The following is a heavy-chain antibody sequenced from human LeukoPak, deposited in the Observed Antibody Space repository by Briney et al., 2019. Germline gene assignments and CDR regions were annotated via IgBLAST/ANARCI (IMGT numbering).Heavy chain of an antibody. Sequence: GTLSLTCAVSGGSISSSNWWSWVRQAPGKGLEWFAGITGSGGSTYHAESVKGRLTISRDNSKNTLYLQMNSLRAEDTALYYCATRVSGETYIAVFDYWGQGTLVTVSS. V-gene: IGHV3-23*01. D-gene: IGHD4-17*01. CDR3: ATRVSGETYIAVFDY. J-gene: IGHJ4*02. CDR2: ITGSGGST. CDR1: GGSISSSN.